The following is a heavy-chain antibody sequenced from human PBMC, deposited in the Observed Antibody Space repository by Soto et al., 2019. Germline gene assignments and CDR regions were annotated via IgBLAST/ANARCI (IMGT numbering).Heavy chain of an antibody. D-gene: IGHD1-20*01. CDR3: ARASMYIWNDH. J-gene: IGHJ5*02. V-gene: IGHV1-8*01. CDR1: GYTFTTYD. Sequence: QVQLVQSGAEVKRPGASVKVSCEASGYTFTTYDINWVRQASGQGLEWIGCVNPSSGNTVYAQKFHGRVTTTRDTSSSTTSMELSSLKSHDTAIYYCARASMYIWNDHWGQGTLVTVSS. CDR2: VNPSSGNT.